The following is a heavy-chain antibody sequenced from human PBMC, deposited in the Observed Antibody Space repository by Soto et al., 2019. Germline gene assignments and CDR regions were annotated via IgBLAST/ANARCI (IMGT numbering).Heavy chain of an antibody. V-gene: IGHV3-30-3*01. CDR3: AEVSRGGWYYFDS. CDR2: ISYDGNNK. CDR1: GFSFLNYA. Sequence: PGGSLRLSCAASGFSFLNYAMHWVRQAPGKGLEWVALISYDGNNKYYAESVRGRFTISRDNSRDTLFLQLNSLRPEDTAVYYCAEVSRGGWYYFDSWGQGTLVTLSS. J-gene: IGHJ4*02. D-gene: IGHD6-19*01.